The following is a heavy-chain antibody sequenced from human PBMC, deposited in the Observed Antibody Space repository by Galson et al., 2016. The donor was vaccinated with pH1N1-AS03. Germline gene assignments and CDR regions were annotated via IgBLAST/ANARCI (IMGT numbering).Heavy chain of an antibody. D-gene: IGHD3-9*01. CDR1: GFTFSRST. CDR3: SRGDWFH. CDR2: IRTKTNSYAT. V-gene: IGHV3-73*01. J-gene: IGHJ4*02. Sequence: SLRLSCAASGFTFSRSTMHWVRQASGKGLEWVGHIRTKTNSYATAYGASMKGRFTISRDTSKNITYLQMNSLQIDDTAVYFCSRGDWFHWGQGTLVTVSS.